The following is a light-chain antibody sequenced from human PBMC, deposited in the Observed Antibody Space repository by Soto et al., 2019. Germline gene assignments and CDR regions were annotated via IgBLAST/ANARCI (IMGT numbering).Light chain of an antibody. Sequence: DIQMTQSPSTLPSFVGDRVTITCRASQNIANWLAWYRQKPGTAPELLIYHASTLVSGVPSRFTGSGSGTEFTLAISGLQPDDFATYFCHQYATYSFGQGTKV. CDR1: QNIANW. J-gene: IGKJ1*01. CDR3: HQYATYS. CDR2: HAS. V-gene: IGKV1-5*01.